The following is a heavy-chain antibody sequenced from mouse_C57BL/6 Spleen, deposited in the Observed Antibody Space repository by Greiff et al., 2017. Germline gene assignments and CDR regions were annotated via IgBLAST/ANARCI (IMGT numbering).Heavy chain of an antibody. CDR3: ARGGYYDAMDY. CDR2: ISDGSSYT. J-gene: IGHJ4*01. CDR1: GFTFSSYA. V-gene: IGHV5-4*03. D-gene: IGHD2-2*01. Sequence: EVKVEESGGGLVKPGGSLKLSCAASGFTFSSYAMSWVRQTPEKRLEWVATISDGSSYTYYPDNVKVRFTISRDNAKNNLYLQMSHLKSEDTAMYYGARGGYYDAMDYWGQGTSVTVSS.